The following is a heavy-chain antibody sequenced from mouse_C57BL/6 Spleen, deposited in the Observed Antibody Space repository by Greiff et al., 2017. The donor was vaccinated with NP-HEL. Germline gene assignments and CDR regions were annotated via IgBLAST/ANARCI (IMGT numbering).Heavy chain of an antibody. D-gene: IGHD2-4*01. CDR3: ARGRDYDDYFDY. CDR1: GYTFTSYW. J-gene: IGHJ2*01. V-gene: IGHV1-52*01. Sequence: VQLQQPGAELVRPGSSVKLSCKASGYTFTSYWMHWVKQRPIQGLEWIGNIDPSDSETHYNQKFKDKATLTVDKSSSTAYMQLSSLTSEDSAVYYCARGRDYDDYFDYWGQGTTLTVSS. CDR2: IDPSDSET.